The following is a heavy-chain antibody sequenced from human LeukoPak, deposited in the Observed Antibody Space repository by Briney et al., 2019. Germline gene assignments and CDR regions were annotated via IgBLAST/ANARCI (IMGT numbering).Heavy chain of an antibody. CDR1: GDSVSSNSAA. J-gene: IGHJ3*02. CDR3: AREIEAQTTYCAFDI. Sequence: SQTLSLTCAISGDSVSSNSAAWNWIRQSPSRGLEWLGRTYYRSKWFFNYEVSVRSRITINPDTSKNQFSLQLNSVTPEDTAVYFCAREIEAQTTYCAFDIWGQGTMVTVSS. D-gene: IGHD2-21*01. V-gene: IGHV6-1*01. CDR2: TYYRSKWFF.